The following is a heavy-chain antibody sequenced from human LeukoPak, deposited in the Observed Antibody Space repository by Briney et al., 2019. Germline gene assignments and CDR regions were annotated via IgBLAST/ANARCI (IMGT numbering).Heavy chain of an antibody. D-gene: IGHD3-22*01. CDR3: ARYYYDSSGYIHGMDV. CDR1: GGSINSYY. V-gene: IGHV4-59*08. Sequence: LSETVSLTCIVSGGSINSYYWSWIRQPPGKGLEWIGHINYSGGTKYNPSLKSRVTISVDTPKNQISLKLSSVTAADTAVYYCARYYYDSSGYIHGMDVWGQGTPVNVPS. J-gene: IGHJ6*02. CDR2: INYSGGT.